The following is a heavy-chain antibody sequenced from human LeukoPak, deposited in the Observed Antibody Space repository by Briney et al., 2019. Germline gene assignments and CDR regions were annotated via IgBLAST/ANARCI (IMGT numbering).Heavy chain of an antibody. Sequence: SSETLSLTCTVSGGSISSSSYYWGWIRQPPGKGLEWIGYIYYSGSTNYNPSLKSRVTISVDTSKNQFSLKLSSVTAADTAVYYCARVVADDAFDIWGQGTMVTVSS. CDR3: ARVVADDAFDI. J-gene: IGHJ3*02. CDR1: GGSISSSSYY. V-gene: IGHV4-61*05. CDR2: IYYSGST. D-gene: IGHD2-15*01.